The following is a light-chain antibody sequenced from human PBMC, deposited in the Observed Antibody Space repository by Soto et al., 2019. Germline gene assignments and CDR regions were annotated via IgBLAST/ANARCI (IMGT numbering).Light chain of an antibody. CDR3: QQLYDYPLT. CDR1: QGISSA. Sequence: AIQLTQSPSSLSASVGDRVTITCRASQGISSALAWYQQKPGKAPNLLIYDVSSLESGVPSRFSGSGSGTDFTLTISSLQPEDFATYYCQQLYDYPLTFGGGTKVDIK. V-gene: IGKV1D-13*01. CDR2: DVS. J-gene: IGKJ4*01.